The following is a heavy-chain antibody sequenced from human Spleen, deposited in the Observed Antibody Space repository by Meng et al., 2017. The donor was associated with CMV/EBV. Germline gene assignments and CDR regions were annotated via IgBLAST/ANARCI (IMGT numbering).Heavy chain of an antibody. CDR2: INAGYGDT. Sequence: CTASGYNFTKYAIHWMRQAPGKRLEWTGWINAGYGDTRYSQKFQGRIIITRDTSANTSYMELRGLKSEDTAVFYCAREPGSNTRYDSWGQGTLVTVSS. CDR3: AREPGSNTRYDS. CDR1: GYNFTKYA. J-gene: IGHJ4*02. V-gene: IGHV1-3*01. D-gene: IGHD1-14*01.